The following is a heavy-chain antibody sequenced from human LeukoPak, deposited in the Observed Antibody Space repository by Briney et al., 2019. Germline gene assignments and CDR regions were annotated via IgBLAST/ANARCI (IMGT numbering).Heavy chain of an antibody. CDR3: ARGPPNWGYDY. J-gene: IGHJ4*02. CDR2: MSPISGDT. CDR1: GYTFTSYD. D-gene: IGHD7-27*01. Sequence: GASVKVSCKASGYTFTSYDFNWVRQATGQRPEWMGWMSPISGDTGYAQKFQDRVTVTRNTSISTAYMELSSLRSDDTAVYYCARGPPNWGYDYWGPGTLVTVSS. V-gene: IGHV1-8*01.